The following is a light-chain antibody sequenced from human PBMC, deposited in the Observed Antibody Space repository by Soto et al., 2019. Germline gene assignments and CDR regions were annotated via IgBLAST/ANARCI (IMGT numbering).Light chain of an antibody. CDR2: GAS. Sequence: EIVMAQSPATLSVSPGERATLSCRASQSVSGNLAWYQQKPGQAPRLLIYGASTRATGIPARFSGSGSGTEFTLTISSLRSEDFALYYCQQYNNWSSAFGQGTKAEI. V-gene: IGKV3-15*01. J-gene: IGKJ1*01. CDR3: QQYNNWSSA. CDR1: QSVSGN.